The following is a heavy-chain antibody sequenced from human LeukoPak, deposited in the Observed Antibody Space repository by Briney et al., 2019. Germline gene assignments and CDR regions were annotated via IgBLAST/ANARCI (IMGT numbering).Heavy chain of an antibody. D-gene: IGHD4-23*01. CDR2: IKHDGSEK. CDR1: GFTFSTSW. Sequence: PGGSLRLSCAASGFTFSTSWMTWVRQAPGKGLEFVANIKHDGSEKYYVDSVQGRFPVSRDNAKNSLDLQMNSLRAEDTAVYYCARGSTVVTSHSRFDYWGQGTLVTVSS. J-gene: IGHJ4*02. CDR3: ARGSTVVTSHSRFDY. V-gene: IGHV3-7*01.